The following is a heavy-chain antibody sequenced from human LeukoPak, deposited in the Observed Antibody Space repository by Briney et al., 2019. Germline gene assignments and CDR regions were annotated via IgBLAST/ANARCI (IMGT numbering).Heavy chain of an antibody. CDR3: ARGDQGYYYDSSGYDY. J-gene: IGHJ4*02. Sequence: GASVKVSCKASGGTFSSYAISWVRQAPGQGLEWMGGIIPIFGTANYAQKFRGRVTITADKSTSTAYMELSSLRSEDTAVYYCARGDQGYYYDSSGYDYWGQGTLVTVSS. D-gene: IGHD3-22*01. CDR2: IIPIFGTA. V-gene: IGHV1-69*06. CDR1: GGTFSSYA.